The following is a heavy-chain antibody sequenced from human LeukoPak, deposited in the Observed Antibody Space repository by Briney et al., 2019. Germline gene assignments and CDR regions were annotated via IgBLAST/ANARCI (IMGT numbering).Heavy chain of an antibody. D-gene: IGHD3-22*01. CDR2: INPGSGGT. V-gene: IGHV1-2*06. CDR3: ARGYDIGY. J-gene: IGHJ4*02. Sequence: ASVKVSCKASGYTFTGYYIHWVRQAPGQGLEWMGRINPGSGGTNYAQKFQGRVAMTRDTSISTAYVELSRLRSDDTAVYYCARGYDIGYWGQGTLVTVSS. CDR1: GYTFTGYY.